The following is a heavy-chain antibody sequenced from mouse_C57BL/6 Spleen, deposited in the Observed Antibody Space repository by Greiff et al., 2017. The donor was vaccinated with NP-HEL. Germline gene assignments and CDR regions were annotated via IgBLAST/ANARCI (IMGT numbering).Heavy chain of an antibody. V-gene: IGHV3-6*01. CDR2: ISYDGSN. CDR3: ARKLLPMDY. J-gene: IGHJ4*01. CDR1: GYSITSGYY. D-gene: IGHD2-1*01. Sequence: DVKLQESGPGLVKPSQSLSLTCSVTGYSITSGYYWNWIRQFPGNKLEWMGYISYDGSNNYNPSLKNRISITRDTSKNQFFLKLNSVTTEDTATYYCARKLLPMDYWGQGTSVTVSS.